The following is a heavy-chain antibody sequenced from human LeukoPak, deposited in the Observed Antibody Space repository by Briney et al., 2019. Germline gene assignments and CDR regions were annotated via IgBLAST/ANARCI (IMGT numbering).Heavy chain of an antibody. CDR2: IYTSGST. CDR1: GGSISSYY. CDR3: ARDRIVNWFDP. V-gene: IGHV4-4*07. D-gene: IGHD2/OR15-2a*01. Sequence: SETLSLTCTVSGGSISSYYRSWIRQPAGKGLEWIGRIYTSGSTNYNPTLKSRVTMSVDTSKNQFSLKLSSVTAADTAVYYCARDRIVNWFDPWGQGTLVTVSS. J-gene: IGHJ5*02.